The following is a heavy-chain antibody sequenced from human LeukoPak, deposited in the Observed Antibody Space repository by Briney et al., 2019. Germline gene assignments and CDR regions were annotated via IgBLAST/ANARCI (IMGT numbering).Heavy chain of an antibody. CDR2: IYYSGST. D-gene: IGHD3-3*01. Sequence: PSETLSLTCTVSGGSISSSSYYWGWIRQPPGKGLEWIGSIYYSGSTYYNPSLKSRVTISVDTSKNQFSLKLSSVTAADTAVYYCARIFGVVIGETLDYWGQGTLVTVSS. V-gene: IGHV4-39*07. CDR1: GGSISSSSYY. CDR3: ARIFGVVIGETLDY. J-gene: IGHJ4*02.